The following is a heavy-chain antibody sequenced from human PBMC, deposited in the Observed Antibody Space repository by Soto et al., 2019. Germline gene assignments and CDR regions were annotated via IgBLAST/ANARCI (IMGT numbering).Heavy chain of an antibody. CDR1: GGSISSGGYY. Sequence: QVQLQESGPGLVKPSQTLSLTCTVSGGSISSGGYYWSWIRQHPGKGLEWIGYIYYSGSTYYNPSLKSRVTISVDTSKNHFSLKRSSVTAADTSVYYCARAWGRSLTMVRGVITPNWFDPWGQGPLVTVSS. CDR3: ARAWGRSLTMVRGVITPNWFDP. J-gene: IGHJ5*02. CDR2: IYYSGST. V-gene: IGHV4-31*03. D-gene: IGHD3-10*01.